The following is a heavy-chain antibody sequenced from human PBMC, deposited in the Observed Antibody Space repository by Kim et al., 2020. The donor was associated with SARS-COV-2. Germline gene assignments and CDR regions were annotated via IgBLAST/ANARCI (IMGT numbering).Heavy chain of an antibody. J-gene: IGHJ3*02. CDR3: ASSFSGYLDAFDI. Sequence: YTPTLKSRVTISVDRSKNQFSLKLSSVTAADTAVYYCASSFSGYLDAFDIWGQGTMVTVSS. D-gene: IGHD3-22*01. V-gene: IGHV4-30-2*01.